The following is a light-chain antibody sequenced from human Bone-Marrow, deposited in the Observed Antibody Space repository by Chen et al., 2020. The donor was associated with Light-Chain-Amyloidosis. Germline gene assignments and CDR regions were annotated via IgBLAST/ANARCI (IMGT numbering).Light chain of an antibody. V-gene: IGLV2-8*01. CDR2: GVT. J-gene: IGLJ1*01. CDR3: TSYAGGNNFV. CDR1: SSDVGGYDH. Sequence: QSALTQPPSASESPGRSVTISCTGTSSDVGGYDHVSWYQQHPGKAPKLIINGVTERPSGVPDRFSGSKSGNTASLTVSGLQAEDEADYFCTSYAGGNNFVFGTGTKVTVL.